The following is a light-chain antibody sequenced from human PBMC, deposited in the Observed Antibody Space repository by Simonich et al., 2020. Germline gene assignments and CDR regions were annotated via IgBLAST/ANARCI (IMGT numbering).Light chain of an antibody. V-gene: IGLV5-45*01. CDR3: MIWHSSASV. CDR2: YKSDSDK. Sequence: QAVLTQPASLSASPGASASLTCTLRSGINVGTYRIYWYQQKPGSPPQYLLRYKSDSDKQQASGVPSRFSGSEDCSANAGILLISGLQSEDEAYYYCMIWHSSASVFGGGTKLTVL. CDR1: SGINVGTYR. J-gene: IGLJ3*02.